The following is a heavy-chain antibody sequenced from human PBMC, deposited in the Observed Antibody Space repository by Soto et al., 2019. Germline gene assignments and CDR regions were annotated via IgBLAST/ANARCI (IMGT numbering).Heavy chain of an antibody. CDR3: ARHLKNHFYYYYMDV. CDR2: IYYSGST. CDR1: GGSISSYY. Sequence: SETLSLTCTVSGGSISSYYWSWIRQPPGKGLEWIGYIYYSGSTNYNPSLKSRVTISVDTSKNQFSLKLSSVTAADTAVYYCARHLKNHFYYYYMDVWGKGTTVTVSS. V-gene: IGHV4-59*08. J-gene: IGHJ6*03.